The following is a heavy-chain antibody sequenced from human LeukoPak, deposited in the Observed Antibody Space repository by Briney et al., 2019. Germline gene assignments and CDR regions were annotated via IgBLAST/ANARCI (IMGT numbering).Heavy chain of an antibody. CDR1: GFSISSGHY. CDR3: ARARVFHYNFRSGLHWYFDF. D-gene: IGHD3-3*01. Sequence: PSETLSLTCAVSGFSISSGHYWAWIRQPPGKGLEWIGTISHSGSTYYNSSLKSRLSISLDTSENHFSLNLSSLTAADTAIYHCARARVFHYNFRSGLHWYFDFWGRGTLVTVSS. V-gene: IGHV4-38-2*01. CDR2: ISHSGST. J-gene: IGHJ2*01.